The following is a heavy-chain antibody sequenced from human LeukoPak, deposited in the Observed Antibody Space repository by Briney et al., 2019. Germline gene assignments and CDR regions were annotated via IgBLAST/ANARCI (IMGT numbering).Heavy chain of an antibody. Sequence: PGGSLRLSCAASGFTFSSYGMHWVRQAPGKGLEWVAVISYDGSNKYYADSVKGRFTISRDNAKNSLYLQMNSLRAEDTAVYYCARSYGSNFDYWGQGTLVTVSS. J-gene: IGHJ4*02. V-gene: IGHV3-30*03. CDR2: ISYDGSNK. CDR3: ARSYGSNFDY. CDR1: GFTFSSYG. D-gene: IGHD3-10*01.